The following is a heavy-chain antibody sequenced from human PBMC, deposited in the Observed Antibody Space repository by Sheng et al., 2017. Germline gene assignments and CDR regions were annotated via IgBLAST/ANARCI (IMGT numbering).Heavy chain of an antibody. D-gene: IGHD2-2*02. CDR2: IYHSGST. Sequence: QVQLQESGPGLVKPSETLSLTCTVSGYSISSGYYWGWMRQPPGKGLEWIGSIYHSGSTYYNPSLKSRVTISVDTSKNQFSLKLSSVTAADTAVYYCATGYQLLYPSFDYWGQGTLVTVSS. J-gene: IGHJ4*02. CDR1: GYSISSGYY. V-gene: IGHV4-38-2*02. CDR3: ATGYQLLYPSFDY.